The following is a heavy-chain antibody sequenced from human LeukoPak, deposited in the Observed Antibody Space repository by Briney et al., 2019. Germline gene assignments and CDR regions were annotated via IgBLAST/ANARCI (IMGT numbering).Heavy chain of an antibody. J-gene: IGHJ5*01. V-gene: IGHV3-53*01. Sequence: GGSLRLSCAASGFIVRNYYLSWVRQAPGKGLEWVSVIYSGGSTYYADSVEGLFTISRDKCKDTVSLQMKSLRAEDTAVYYCAKEDRDPSRYYYDSSGYYYPALEAMLDSSGDRNLVTVSS. D-gene: IGHD3-22*01. CDR2: IYSGGST. CDR3: AKEDRDPSRYYYDSSGYYYPALEAMLDS. CDR1: GFIVRNYY.